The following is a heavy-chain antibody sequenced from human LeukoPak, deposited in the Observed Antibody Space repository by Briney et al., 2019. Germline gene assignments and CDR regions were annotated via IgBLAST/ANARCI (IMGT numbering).Heavy chain of an antibody. CDR2: IVVGSGNT. D-gene: IGHD3-22*01. CDR3: AANPYYYDSSGYLDY. J-gene: IGHJ4*02. Sequence: SVKVSCKASGFTFTSSAMQWVRQARGQRLEWIGWIVVGSGNTNYAQKFQERVTITRDMSTSTAYMELSSLRSEVTAVYYCAANPYYYDSSGYLDYWGQGTLVTVSS. CDR1: GFTFTSSA. V-gene: IGHV1-58*02.